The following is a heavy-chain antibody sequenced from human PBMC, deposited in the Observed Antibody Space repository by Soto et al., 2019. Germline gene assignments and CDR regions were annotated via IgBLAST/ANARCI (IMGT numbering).Heavy chain of an antibody. Sequence: PSQTLSLTCAISGDSVSNNSAAWNWIRQSPSRGLEWLGRTYYRSKWYNDYAVSVKSRIIINPDTSKNQFSLQLNSVTPEDTAVYYCARERHGDYGRGTFDIWGQGTMVTVSS. V-gene: IGHV6-1*01. CDR3: ARERHGDYGRGTFDI. CDR2: TYYRSKWYN. J-gene: IGHJ3*02. CDR1: GDSVSNNSAA. D-gene: IGHD4-17*01.